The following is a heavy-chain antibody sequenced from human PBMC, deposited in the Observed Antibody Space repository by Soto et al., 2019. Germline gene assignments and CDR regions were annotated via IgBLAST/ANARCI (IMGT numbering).Heavy chain of an antibody. D-gene: IGHD1-1*01. Sequence: GGSLRLSCTASGFIFRDFTMSWFRQAPGKGLEWVGYIRTKTYGETTTYAASVQDRFTISRDDSKNIAYLQMSSLKTEDTAVYYCTRDYLGQLPDWGQGPLVTVSS. CDR1: GFIFRDFT. J-gene: IGHJ4*02. CDR2: IRTKTYGETT. CDR3: TRDYLGQLPD. V-gene: IGHV3-49*03.